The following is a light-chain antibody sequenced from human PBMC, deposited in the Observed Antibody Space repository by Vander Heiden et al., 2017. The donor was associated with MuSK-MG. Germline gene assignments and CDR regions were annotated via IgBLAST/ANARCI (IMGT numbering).Light chain of an antibody. CDR2: TVS. Sequence: DIVMTQTPLSLPVTPGEPASISCRSSQSLLDTIDGSTYLDWYRQKPGLAPQLLISTVSYRASGVPDRFSGGGSGTNFTLRISRVVPEDVRVYYCMQHTDFPWTFGQGTKVEVK. J-gene: IGKJ1*01. V-gene: IGKV2-40*01. CDR3: MQHTDFPWT. CDR1: QSLLDTIDGSTY.